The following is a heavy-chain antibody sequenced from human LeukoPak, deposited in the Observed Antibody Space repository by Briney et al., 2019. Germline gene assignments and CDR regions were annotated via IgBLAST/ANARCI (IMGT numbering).Heavy chain of an antibody. J-gene: IGHJ4*02. V-gene: IGHV3-7*01. CDR3: AKDGRTWPY. CDR1: GFTFSGAW. CDR2: IREDGTEK. Sequence: GGSLRLSCTASGFTFSGAWMTWVRQAPGKGLEWVANIREDGTEKNYVDSVKGRFTISRDNAKNSLYLQMNSLRAEDTAIYYCAKDGRTWPYWGQGTLVTVSS. D-gene: IGHD1-14*01.